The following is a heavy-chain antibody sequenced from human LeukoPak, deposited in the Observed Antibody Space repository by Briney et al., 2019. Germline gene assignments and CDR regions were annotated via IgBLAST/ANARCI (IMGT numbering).Heavy chain of an antibody. J-gene: IGHJ3*02. CDR3: ATHPIDSSSWYAMSGAFDI. Sequence: SETLSLTCTVSGGSISSYYWSWIRQPPGKGLEWIGYIYYSGSTNYNPSLKSRVTISVDTSKNQFSLKLSSVTAADTAVYYCATHPIDSSSWYAMSGAFDIWGQGTMATVSS. D-gene: IGHD6-13*01. CDR1: GGSISSYY. CDR2: IYYSGST. V-gene: IGHV4-59*01.